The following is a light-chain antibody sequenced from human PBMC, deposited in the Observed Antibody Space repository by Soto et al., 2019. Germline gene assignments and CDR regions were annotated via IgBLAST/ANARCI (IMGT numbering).Light chain of an antibody. CDR1: SSDVGRYNL. V-gene: IGLV2-23*01. J-gene: IGLJ2*01. Sequence: QSALTQPASVSGSPGQSITISCTGTSSDVGRYNLVSWYQQHAGKAPKLLIYEDTKRPSRVSNRFSGSKSGNTASLTISGLQAEDAADYYCFSYAGVNTWVFGGGTKLTVL. CDR2: EDT. CDR3: FSYAGVNTWV.